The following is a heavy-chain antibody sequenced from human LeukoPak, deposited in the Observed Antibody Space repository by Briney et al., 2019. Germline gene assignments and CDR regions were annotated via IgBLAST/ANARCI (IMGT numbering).Heavy chain of an antibody. CDR3: ASGLGVYYDSSGYELGY. V-gene: IGHV4-61*02. CDR2: LYTSGST. CDR1: GGSISSGSYY. D-gene: IGHD3-22*01. J-gene: IGHJ4*02. Sequence: SETLSLTCTVSGGSISSGSYYWSWIRKPAGKGLEWIGRLYTSGSTNYNPSLKSRVTISVDTSKNQFSLKLSSVTAADTAVYYCASGLGVYYDSSGYELGYWGQGTLVTVSS.